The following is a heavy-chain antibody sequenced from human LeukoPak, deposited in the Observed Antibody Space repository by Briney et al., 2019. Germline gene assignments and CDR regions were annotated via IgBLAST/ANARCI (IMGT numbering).Heavy chain of an antibody. J-gene: IGHJ3*02. CDR2: IYYSGST. CDR3: ARFGYQGTWDAFDI. CDR1: GGSISSYY. D-gene: IGHD3-22*01. V-gene: IGHV4-59*01. Sequence: SETLSLTCTVSGGSISSYYWSWIRQPPGKGLEWIGYIYYSGSTNYNPSLKSRVTISVDTSKNQFSLRLSSVTAADTAVYYCARFGYQGTWDAFDIWGQGTMVTVSS.